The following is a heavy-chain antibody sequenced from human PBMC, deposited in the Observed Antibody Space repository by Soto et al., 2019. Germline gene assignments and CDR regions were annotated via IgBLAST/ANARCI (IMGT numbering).Heavy chain of an antibody. CDR3: ARDPYHVLMVNAPNLYGMDV. D-gene: IGHD2-8*01. V-gene: IGHV1-3*01. CDR1: GYTFTSYA. Sequence: ASVKVSCKASGYTFTSYAMHWVRQAPGQRLEWMGWINAGNGNTKYSQKFQGRVTITRDTSASTAYMELSSLRSEDTAVYYCARDPYHVLMVNAPNLYGMDVWGQGTTVTASS. J-gene: IGHJ6*02. CDR2: INAGNGNT.